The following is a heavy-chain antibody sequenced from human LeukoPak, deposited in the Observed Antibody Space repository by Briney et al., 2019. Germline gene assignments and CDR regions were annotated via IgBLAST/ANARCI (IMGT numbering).Heavy chain of an antibody. V-gene: IGHV1-46*01. D-gene: IGHD4-17*01. CDR2: INPSSGDT. Sequence: DSVKVSCKASGYSFISYFIHWVRQAPGQGLEWMGTINPSSGDTNYAQKFQGRVTMTRETSTSTVYMKLSRLKSEDTAVYYCARVHYGDPDDYWGQGTLVTVSS. J-gene: IGHJ4*02. CDR3: ARVHYGDPDDY. CDR1: GYSFISYF.